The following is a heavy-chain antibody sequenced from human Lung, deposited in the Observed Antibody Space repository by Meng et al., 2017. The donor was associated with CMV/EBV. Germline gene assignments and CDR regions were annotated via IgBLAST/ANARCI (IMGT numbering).Heavy chain of an antibody. CDR1: GFSLSPSEVG. D-gene: IGHD2-2*01. CDR3: ALFTRSWFDP. CDR2: IYWDDDK. V-gene: IGHV2-5*02. J-gene: IGHJ5*02. Sequence: QSTWKESGPTLVKPPQTLTLTCTFSGFSLSPSEVGVGWIRQPPGKALEWLAVIYWDDDKRYSPSLKSRLTITKDTSKNQVVLTLTNMDPVDTATYYCALFTRSWFDPWGQGTLVTVSS.